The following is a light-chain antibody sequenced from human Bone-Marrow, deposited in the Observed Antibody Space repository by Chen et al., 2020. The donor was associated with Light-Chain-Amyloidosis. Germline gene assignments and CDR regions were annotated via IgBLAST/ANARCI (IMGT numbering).Light chain of an antibody. CDR3: QSADSSGTYEVI. CDR2: RDT. CDR1: DLPTKY. J-gene: IGLJ2*01. V-gene: IGLV3-25*03. Sequence: YELTHPPSVSASLGHTARITCSGDDLPTKYAYWYQQKPGQAPVLVIHRDTERPSGISERFSGSSSGTTATLTISGVQAEDEADYHCQSADSSGTYEVIFGGGTKLTVL.